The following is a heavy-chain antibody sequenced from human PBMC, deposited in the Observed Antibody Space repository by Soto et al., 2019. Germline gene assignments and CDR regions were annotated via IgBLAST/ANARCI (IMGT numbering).Heavy chain of an antibody. Sequence: GAPVKVSCKASGFTFTRYCISWVRQAPGQGLEWMGWISAYNGNTNYAQKLQGRVTMTTDTSTSTAYMELRSLRSDDTAVYYCARGKQWLGAFDIWGQGTMVTVSS. CDR3: ARGKQWLGAFDI. CDR2: ISAYNGNT. D-gene: IGHD6-19*01. CDR1: GFTFTRYC. J-gene: IGHJ3*02. V-gene: IGHV1-18*01.